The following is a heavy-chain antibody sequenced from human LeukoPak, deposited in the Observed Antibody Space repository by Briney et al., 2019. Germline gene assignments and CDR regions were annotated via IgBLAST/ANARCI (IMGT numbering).Heavy chain of an antibody. V-gene: IGHV3-7*03. J-gene: IGHJ4*02. Sequence: GGSLRLSCAASGFTFSSYAMSWVRQAPGKGLEWVANIRKDGSESYYVDSVKGRFTISRDNAKNSLYLQMNSLRAEDTAMYYCARGRYSGTTYYFDYWGQGTLVTVSS. CDR3: ARGRYSGTTYYFDY. CDR2: IRKDGSES. CDR1: GFTFSSYA. D-gene: IGHD5-12*01.